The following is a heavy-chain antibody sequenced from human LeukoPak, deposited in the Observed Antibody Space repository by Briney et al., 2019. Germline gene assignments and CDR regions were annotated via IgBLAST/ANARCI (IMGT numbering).Heavy chain of an antibody. CDR1: GGSISSSSYY. CDR3: ARLFDYYDSSGFDY. D-gene: IGHD3-22*01. Sequence: SETLSLICTVSGGSISSSSYYWGWIRQPPGKGLEWIGSIYYSGSTYYNPSLKSRVTISVDTSKNQFSLKLSSVTAADTAVYYCARLFDYYDSSGFDYWGQGTLVTVSS. J-gene: IGHJ4*02. CDR2: IYYSGST. V-gene: IGHV4-39*01.